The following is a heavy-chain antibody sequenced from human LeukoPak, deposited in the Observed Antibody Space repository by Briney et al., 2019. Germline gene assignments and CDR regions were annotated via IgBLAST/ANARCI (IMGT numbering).Heavy chain of an antibody. J-gene: IGHJ6*02. CDR3: AKDMLRRGYCSGGSCSTYGMDV. D-gene: IGHD2-15*01. V-gene: IGHV3-30*18. CDR2: ISYDGSNK. CDR1: GFTFSSFA. Sequence: GGSLRLSCAASGFTFSSFAMSWVRQAPGKGLEWVAVISYDGSNKYYADSVKGRFTISRDNSKNTLYLQMNSLRAEDTAVYYCAKDMLRRGYCSGGSCSTYGMDVWGQGTTVTVSS.